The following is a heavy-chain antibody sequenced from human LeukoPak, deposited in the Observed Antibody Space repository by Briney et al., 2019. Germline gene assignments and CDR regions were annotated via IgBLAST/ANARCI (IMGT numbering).Heavy chain of an antibody. J-gene: IGHJ4*02. CDR2: INPNSGGT. Sequence: ASVKVSCKASGYTFTGYYMHWVRQAPGQGLEWMGWINPNSGGTNYAQKFQARVTMTRDAPISTAYMQLSRLRSDDTAVYYCARTRGYYDILTGYYHFDYWGQGTLVTVSS. CDR3: ARTRGYYDILTGYYHFDY. CDR1: GYTFTGYY. V-gene: IGHV1-2*02. D-gene: IGHD3-9*01.